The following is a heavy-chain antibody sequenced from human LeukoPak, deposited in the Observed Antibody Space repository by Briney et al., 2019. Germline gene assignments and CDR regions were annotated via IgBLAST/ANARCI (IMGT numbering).Heavy chain of an antibody. V-gene: IGHV4-39*07. CDR2: IYYSGST. D-gene: IGHD3/OR15-3a*01. Sequence: SETLSLTCTVSGSSISSSGYYWGWIRQPPGKGLEWIGSIYYSGSTYYNPSLKSRVTISVDTSKNQFSLKLSSVTAADTAVYYCARDRTDHFDYWGQGTLVTVSS. CDR1: GSSISSSGYY. CDR3: ARDRTDHFDY. J-gene: IGHJ4*02.